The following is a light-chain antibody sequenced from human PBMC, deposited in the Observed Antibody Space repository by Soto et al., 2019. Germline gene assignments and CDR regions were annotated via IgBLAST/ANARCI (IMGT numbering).Light chain of an antibody. CDR3: QQFSNSLT. Sequence: ETVLTQSPGTLSLSPGERATLSCRASQNVRNNNLAWYQQKPGQPPRLLIYDASSRATGIPDRFSGSGSGTDFTLTISRLEPEDFAVYYCQQFSNSLTFGQGTRLE. CDR2: DAS. V-gene: IGKV3-20*01. J-gene: IGKJ5*01. CDR1: QNVRNNN.